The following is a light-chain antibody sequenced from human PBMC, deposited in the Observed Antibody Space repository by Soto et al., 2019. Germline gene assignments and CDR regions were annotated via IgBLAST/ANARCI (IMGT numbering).Light chain of an antibody. CDR2: DDT. CDR3: QLWDDSSDHPVL. J-gene: IGLJ2*01. CDR1: NIGSKS. V-gene: IGLV3-21*02. Sequence: VLTQPPSVSVAPGQTARVTCGGSNIGSKSVHWYQQKPGLAPVLVVYDDTDRPSGIPERFSGSKSGSTATLTISRVEAGDEADYYCQLWDDSSDHPVLFGGGTQLTVL.